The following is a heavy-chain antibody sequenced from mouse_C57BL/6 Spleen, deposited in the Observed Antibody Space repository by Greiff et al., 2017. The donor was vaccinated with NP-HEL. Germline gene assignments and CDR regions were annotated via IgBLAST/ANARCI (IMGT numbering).Heavy chain of an antibody. D-gene: IGHD2-5*01. CDR1: GFSLTSYG. CDR3: ARYSNYDYAMDY. CDR2: IWSDGST. V-gene: IGHV2-6*03. J-gene: IGHJ4*01. Sequence: VKLVESGPGLVAPSPSLSITCTVSGFSLTSYGVHWVRQPPGKGLEWLVVIWSDGSTTYYSALKSRLSIIKDNSKSQVFLKMNSLQTDDTSMYYCARYSNYDYAMDYWGQGTSVTVSS.